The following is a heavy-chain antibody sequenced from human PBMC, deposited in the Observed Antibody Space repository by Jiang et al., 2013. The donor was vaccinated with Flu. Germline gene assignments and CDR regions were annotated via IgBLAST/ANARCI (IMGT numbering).Heavy chain of an antibody. CDR1: GGSITSSNW. Sequence: GPGLVKPSGTLSLTCAVSGGSITSSNWWTWVRQPPGKGLEWIGDVYHSGSTNYNPSLKSRVTISVDKSKNQFSLKLNSVTAADTAVYYCARERVGRGRIAARPGYDYWGQGTLVTVSS. CDR2: VYHSGST. V-gene: IGHV4-4*02. D-gene: IGHD6-6*01. J-gene: IGHJ4*02. CDR3: ARERVGRGRIAARPGYDY.